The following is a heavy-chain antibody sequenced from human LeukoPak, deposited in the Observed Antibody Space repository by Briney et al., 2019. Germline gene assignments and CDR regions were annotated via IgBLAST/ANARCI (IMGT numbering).Heavy chain of an antibody. Sequence: GGSLRLSCAASGFTFSYYGMHWVRQAPGKGLEWVAVISYDGSNKYYADSVKGRFTISRDNSKNTLYLQMNSLRAEDMAVYYCAREGGSGWYSGWFDPWGQGTLVTVSS. CDR3: AREGGSGWYSGWFDP. CDR2: ISYDGSNK. CDR1: GFTFSYYG. D-gene: IGHD6-19*01. J-gene: IGHJ5*02. V-gene: IGHV3-30*03.